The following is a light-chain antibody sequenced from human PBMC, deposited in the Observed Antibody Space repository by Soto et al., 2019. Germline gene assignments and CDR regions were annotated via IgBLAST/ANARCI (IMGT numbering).Light chain of an antibody. CDR3: SSKSSGSTPML. V-gene: IGLV2-14*01. CDR2: EVS. Sequence: QSVLTQPAAVSGSPGQSITISCTGTSSDVGGYRFVSWYQHHPGEDPKLIIYEVSNRPSGVSSRFSGSKSGNTASLTISGLQAEDESLYYCSSKSSGSTPMLFGGGTKVTVL. CDR1: SSDVGGYRF. J-gene: IGLJ3*02.